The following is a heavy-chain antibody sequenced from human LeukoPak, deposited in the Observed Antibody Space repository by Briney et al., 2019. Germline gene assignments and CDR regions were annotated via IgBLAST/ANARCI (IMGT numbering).Heavy chain of an antibody. V-gene: IGHV3-21*01. CDR2: ISSSSSYI. J-gene: IGHJ3*02. D-gene: IGHD3-10*01. CDR1: GFTFSSYA. Sequence: GGSLRLSCAASGFTFSSYAMSWVRQAPGKGLEWVSSISSSSSYIYYADSVKGRFTISRDNAKNSLYLQMNSLRAEDTAVYYCARDPYYDAFDIWGQGTMVTVSS. CDR3: ARDPYYDAFDI.